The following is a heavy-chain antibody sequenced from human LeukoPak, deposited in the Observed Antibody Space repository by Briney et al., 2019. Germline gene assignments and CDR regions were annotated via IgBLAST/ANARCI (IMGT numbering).Heavy chain of an antibody. CDR2: VYYTGNT. Sequence: SETLSLTCTVSGGSVSFYYWNWIRQPPGEGLEWIGYVYYTGNTNYNPSLKSRVTISVDTSKHQFSLKLSSVTAADTAVYYCARRGRAAAANFDYWGQGTLVTVSS. D-gene: IGHD6-13*01. CDR3: ARRGRAAAANFDY. V-gene: IGHV4-59*08. J-gene: IGHJ4*02. CDR1: GGSVSFYY.